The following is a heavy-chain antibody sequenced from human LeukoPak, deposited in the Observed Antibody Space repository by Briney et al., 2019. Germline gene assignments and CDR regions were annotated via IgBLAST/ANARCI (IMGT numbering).Heavy chain of an antibody. CDR2: IYHTVST. Sequence: SETLSLTCTVSGGSINNSAYYWSWIRQPPGKGLEWIGYIYHTVSTKYNPSLKSRVTISVDRSKNQFSLKLSSVTAADTAVYYCARDGEDMEWLLGYWGQGALVTVSS. CDR3: ARDGEDMEWLLGY. J-gene: IGHJ4*02. CDR1: GGSINNSAYY. V-gene: IGHV4-30-2*01. D-gene: IGHD3-3*01.